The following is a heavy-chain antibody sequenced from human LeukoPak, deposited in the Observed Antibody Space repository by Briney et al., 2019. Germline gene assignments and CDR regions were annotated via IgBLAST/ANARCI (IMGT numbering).Heavy chain of an antibody. J-gene: IGHJ4*02. CDR3: VGAIASRGSEY. D-gene: IGHD6-6*01. V-gene: IGHV3-74*01. CDR2: LPPDELDI. Sequence: GGSLRLSCAASGFTFTNHWMHWVRQAPGMGLVWVSRLPPDELDIIYADSVKGRLTVSRDNSKHTVYLQINNLRAEDTAVYYCVGAIASRGSEYWGQGALVTVSS. CDR1: GFTFTNHW.